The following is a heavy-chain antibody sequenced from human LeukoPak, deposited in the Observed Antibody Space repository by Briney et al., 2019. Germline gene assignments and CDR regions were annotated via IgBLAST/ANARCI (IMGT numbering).Heavy chain of an antibody. CDR1: GFTFSSYL. D-gene: IGHD5-24*01. J-gene: IGHJ4*02. CDR3: ARASPLATPPFGY. Sequence: GGALRLSRAASGFTFSSYLMHWVRHAPGKGLVWVSRINIDGSTSNYADSVKGRFTISRDDAKNAVYLQMNSLRDEDTAVYYCARASPLATPPFGYWGQGTLVTVSS. V-gene: IGHV3-74*01. CDR2: INIDGSTS.